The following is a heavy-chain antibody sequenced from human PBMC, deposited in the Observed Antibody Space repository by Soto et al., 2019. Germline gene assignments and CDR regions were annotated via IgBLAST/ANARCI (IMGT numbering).Heavy chain of an antibody. J-gene: IGHJ4*02. V-gene: IGHV3-23*01. CDR2: ITASGEKL. Sequence: GGSLRLSCAASGFSLSSYAMTWVRQAPGKGLEWVSGITASGEKLYYADSVKGRFTVSRDNSKNTLYLQMHSLRADDTAVYYCARDCSISSCSVWAYWGQGTLVTVSS. CDR3: ARDCSISSCSVWAY. CDR1: GFSLSSYA. D-gene: IGHD2-2*01.